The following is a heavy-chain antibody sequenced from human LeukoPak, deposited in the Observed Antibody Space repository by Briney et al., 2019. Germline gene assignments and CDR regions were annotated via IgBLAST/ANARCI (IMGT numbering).Heavy chain of an antibody. Sequence: PGGSLRLSCAASGFTVSSNYMSWVRQAPGKGLEWVANIKQDGSEKYYVDSVKGRFTISRDNAKNSLYLQMNSLRAEDTAVYYCARDGAARRRLEYFQHWGQGTLVTVSS. D-gene: IGHD2-15*01. CDR3: ARDGAARRRLEYFQH. J-gene: IGHJ1*01. V-gene: IGHV3-7*01. CDR1: GFTVSSNY. CDR2: IKQDGSEK.